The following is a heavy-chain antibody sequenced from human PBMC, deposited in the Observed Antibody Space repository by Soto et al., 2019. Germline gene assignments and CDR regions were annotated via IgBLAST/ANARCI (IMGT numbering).Heavy chain of an antibody. CDR3: ARDRSYSLDV. V-gene: IGHV3-74*01. Sequence: GALRLSCAVSGSTFSNDWMHWVRQAPGKGLVWVSHINSDGSSTNYADFVKGRFTIARDNAKNTVYLQMNSLRAEDTAVYYCARDRSYSLDVWGQGTTVTVSS. CDR1: GSTFSNDW. CDR2: INSDGSST. J-gene: IGHJ6*02.